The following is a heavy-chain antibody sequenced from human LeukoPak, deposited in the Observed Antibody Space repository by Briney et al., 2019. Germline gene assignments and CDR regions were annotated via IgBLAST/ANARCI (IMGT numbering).Heavy chain of an antibody. V-gene: IGHV3-7*03. CDR3: AKNLWFGELNQYPFDY. J-gene: IGHJ4*02. D-gene: IGHD3-10*01. Sequence: AGGSLRLSCAASGFTFSSYWMSWVRQAPGKGLEWVANIKQDGSEKYYVDSVKGRFTISRDNAKNSLYLQMNSLRAEDTAVYYCAKNLWFGELNQYPFDYWGQGTLVTVSS. CDR2: IKQDGSEK. CDR1: GFTFSSYW.